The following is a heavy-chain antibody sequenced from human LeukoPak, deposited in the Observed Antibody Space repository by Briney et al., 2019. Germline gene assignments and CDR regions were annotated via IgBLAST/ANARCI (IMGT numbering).Heavy chain of an antibody. CDR2: IYTSGST. D-gene: IGHD1-26*01. Sequence: PSETLSLTCTVSGGSISSYYWSWIRQPPGKGLEWIGYIYTSGSTNYNPSLKRSVTIPVDTSKNQFSLKLSSVTAADTAVYYCARFSSGSYAGGADYWGQGTLVTVSS. CDR1: GGSISSYY. V-gene: IGHV4-4*09. CDR3: ARFSSGSYAGGADY. J-gene: IGHJ4*02.